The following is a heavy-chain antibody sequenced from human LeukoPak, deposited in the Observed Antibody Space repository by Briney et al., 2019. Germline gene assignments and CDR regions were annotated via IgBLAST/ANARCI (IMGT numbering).Heavy chain of an antibody. Sequence: SETLSLTCTVSGGSISSSSYYWGWIRQSPGKGLDWIGSIHYSKITFYNPSLKSRVTMSLDTSKNRFSLNLNSVTAADTAVYYCARAVGTTTGLFDYWGQGALVTVSS. CDR2: IHYSKIT. CDR3: ARAVGTTTGLFDY. CDR1: GGSISSSSYY. D-gene: IGHD1-26*01. V-gene: IGHV4-39*02. J-gene: IGHJ4*02.